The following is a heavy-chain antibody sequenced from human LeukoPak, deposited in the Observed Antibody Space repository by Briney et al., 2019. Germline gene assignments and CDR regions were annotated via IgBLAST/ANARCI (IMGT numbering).Heavy chain of an antibody. CDR2: ISWNSGSI. J-gene: IGHJ4*02. CDR3: AKDRIPIAVAGTGNYFDY. D-gene: IGHD6-19*01. V-gene: IGHV3-9*01. CDR1: GFTFDDYA. Sequence: GGSLRLSCAASGFTFDDYAMHWVRQAPGKGLEWVSGISWNSGSIGYADSVKGRFTISRGNAKNSLYLQMNSLRAEDTALYYCAKDRIPIAVAGTGNYFDYWGQGTLVTVSS.